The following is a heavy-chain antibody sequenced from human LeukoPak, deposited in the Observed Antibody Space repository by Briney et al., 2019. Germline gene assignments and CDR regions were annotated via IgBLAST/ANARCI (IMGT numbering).Heavy chain of an antibody. D-gene: IGHD3-10*01. J-gene: IGHJ3*02. Sequence: GGSLRLSCAASGFTFSSYAMHWVRQAPGKGLEWVAVISYDGSNKYYADSVKGRFTISRGNSKNTLYLQMNSLRAEDTAVYYCARSSSYRGPKGAFDIWGQGTMVTVSS. V-gene: IGHV3-30*04. CDR1: GFTFSSYA. CDR2: ISYDGSNK. CDR3: ARSSSYRGPKGAFDI.